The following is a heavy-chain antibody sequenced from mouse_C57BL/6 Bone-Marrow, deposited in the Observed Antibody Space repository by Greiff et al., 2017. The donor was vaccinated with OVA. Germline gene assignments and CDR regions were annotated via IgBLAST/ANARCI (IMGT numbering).Heavy chain of an antibody. D-gene: IGHD1-1*01. CDR1: GYTFTSYT. CDR2: INPSSGYT. V-gene: IGHV1-4*01. J-gene: IGHJ1*03. CDR3: ARKVYGSSRYFDV. Sequence: QVQLQQSGAELARPGASVKMSCKASGYTFTSYTMHWVKQRPGQGLEWIGYINPSSGYTKYNQKFKDKATLTVDKSSSTAYMQLSSLTSEDSAVYYCARKVYGSSRYFDVWGTGTTVTVSS.